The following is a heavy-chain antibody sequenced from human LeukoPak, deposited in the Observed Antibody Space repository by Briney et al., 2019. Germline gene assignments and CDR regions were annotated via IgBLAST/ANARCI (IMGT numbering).Heavy chain of an antibody. D-gene: IGHD3-22*01. CDR3: AKDPYYYDSSGYSLHDAFDI. CDR2: ISGSGGST. Sequence: PGGSLRLSCAASEFTFSSYAMSWVRQAPGKGLEWVSAISGSGGSTYYADSVKGRFTISRDNSKNTLYLQMNSLRAEDTAVYYCAKDPYYYDSSGYSLHDAFDIWGQGTMVTVSS. J-gene: IGHJ3*02. CDR1: EFTFSSYA. V-gene: IGHV3-23*01.